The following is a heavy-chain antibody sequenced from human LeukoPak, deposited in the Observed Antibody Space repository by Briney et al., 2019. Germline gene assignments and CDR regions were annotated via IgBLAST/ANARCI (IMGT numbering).Heavy chain of an antibody. Sequence: GGSLRLSCGVPVFTLSDYWTNCVRHAPGKGLEWVASIKQDGSETSYVDSVKGRFTISRDNAKNSLYLQMSSLRAEDTAVYYCGRDGTAPGLYFDLWGQGTLVTVS. V-gene: IGHV3-7*01. CDR1: VFTLSDYW. CDR2: IKQDGSET. D-gene: IGHD6-13*01. CDR3: GRDGTAPGLYFDL. J-gene: IGHJ4*01.